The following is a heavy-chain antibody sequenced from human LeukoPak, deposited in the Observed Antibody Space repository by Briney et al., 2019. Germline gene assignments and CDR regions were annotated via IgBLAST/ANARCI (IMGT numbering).Heavy chain of an antibody. J-gene: IGHJ4*02. CDR1: GFTFSNAW. CDR3: ARDMGNWNPLFIDY. V-gene: IGHV3-15*01. CDR2: IKSKTDGGTT. D-gene: IGHD1-20*01. Sequence: PRGSLRLSCGASGFTFSNAWMSWVRQAPGKGVEWVGRIKSKTDGGTTDYAAPVKGRFTISRDDSKNTLYLQMNSLKAEDTAVYYRARDMGNWNPLFIDYWGQGTLVTVSS.